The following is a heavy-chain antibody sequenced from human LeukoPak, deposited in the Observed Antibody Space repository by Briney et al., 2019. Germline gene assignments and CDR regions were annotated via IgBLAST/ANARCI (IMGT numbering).Heavy chain of an antibody. V-gene: IGHV4-59*13. CDR3: ARADLWFGELSFFDY. CDR2: IYYSGST. D-gene: IGHD3-10*01. CDR1: GGSISSYY. Sequence: SETLSLTCTVSGGSISSYYWSWIRQPPGKGLEWIGYIYYSGSTNYNPSLKSRVTISVDTSKNQFSLKLSSVTAADTAVYYCARADLWFGELSFFDYWGQGTLVTVSS. J-gene: IGHJ4*02.